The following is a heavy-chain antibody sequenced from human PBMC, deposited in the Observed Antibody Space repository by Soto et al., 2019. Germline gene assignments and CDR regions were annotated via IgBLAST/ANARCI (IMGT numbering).Heavy chain of an antibody. CDR1: GGSISSSSYY. V-gene: IGHV4-39*01. CDR2: IYYSGST. Sequence: SETLSLTCTVSGGSISSSSYYWGWIRQPPGKGLVWIGSIYYSGSTYYNPSLKSRVTISVDTSKNQFSLKLSSVTAADTAVYYCENTPYYYGSGSLYYFDYWGQGTLVTVSS. J-gene: IGHJ4*02. D-gene: IGHD3-10*01. CDR3: ENTPYYYGSGSLYYFDY.